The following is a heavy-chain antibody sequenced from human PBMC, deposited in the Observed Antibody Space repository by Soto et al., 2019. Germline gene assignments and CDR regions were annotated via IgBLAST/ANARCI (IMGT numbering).Heavy chain of an antibody. D-gene: IGHD6-19*01. CDR1: GGSISSSSYY. CDR2: IYYSGST. V-gene: IGHV4-39*01. Sequence: QLQLQESGPGLVKPSETLSLTCTVSGGSISSSSYYWGWIRQPPGKGLEWIVSIYYSGSTYYNPSLKSRVTVAVDTSNNPYALKLSSVTAADTAVYYCARHHSSGWYIPGVLDYWGQGTLVTVSS. J-gene: IGHJ4*02. CDR3: ARHHSSGWYIPGVLDY.